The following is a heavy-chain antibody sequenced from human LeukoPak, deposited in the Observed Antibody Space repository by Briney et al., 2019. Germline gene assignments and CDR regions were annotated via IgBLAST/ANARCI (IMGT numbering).Heavy chain of an antibody. Sequence: GGSLRLSCAASGFTFSSYAMSWVRQAPGKGLEWVSAISGSGGSTYYADSVKGRFTISRDNSKNTLYLQMNSLRAEDTAVYYCAREIQLWLSDYYYYYMDVWGKGTTVTVSS. CDR1: GFTFSSYA. CDR3: AREIQLWLSDYYYYYMDV. D-gene: IGHD5-18*01. J-gene: IGHJ6*03. CDR2: ISGSGGST. V-gene: IGHV3-23*01.